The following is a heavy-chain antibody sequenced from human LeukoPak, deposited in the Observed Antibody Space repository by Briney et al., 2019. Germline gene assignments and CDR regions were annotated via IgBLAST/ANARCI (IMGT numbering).Heavy chain of an antibody. CDR3: AKGRHSSSWYALDY. CDR1: GFTFSSYA. D-gene: IGHD6-13*01. J-gene: IGHJ4*02. Sequence: GGSLRLSCAASGFTFSSYAMSWVRQAPGKGLEWVSAISGSGGSTYYADSVKGRFTISRDNSKNTLYLQMNSLRAEDTAVYYCAKGRHSSSWYALDYWGQGTLVTVSS. V-gene: IGHV3-23*01. CDR2: ISGSGGST.